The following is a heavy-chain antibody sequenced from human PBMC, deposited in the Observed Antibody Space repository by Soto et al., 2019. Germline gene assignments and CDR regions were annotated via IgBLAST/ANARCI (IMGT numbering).Heavy chain of an antibody. Sequence: EVQLVQSGAEVKKPGESLKISCEGSGYSFTNYWIGWVRQMPGKGLEWMGVIYPDDSEIRYSPSFQGQVTISADKPISTAYLQWRSLKASDTAMYYCARQGRAAGVGGVFDYWGQGTLVTVSS. CDR3: ARQGRAAGVGGVFDY. J-gene: IGHJ4*02. CDR1: GYSFTNYW. CDR2: IYPDDSEI. V-gene: IGHV5-51*01. D-gene: IGHD6-13*01.